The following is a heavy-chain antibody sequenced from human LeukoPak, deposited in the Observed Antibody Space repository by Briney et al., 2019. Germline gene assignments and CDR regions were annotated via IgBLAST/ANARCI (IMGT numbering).Heavy chain of an antibody. Sequence: PGGSLRLSCTAPGFTISSNWMSWVRQAPGRGLEWVANIKQDGGEKYYVDSVKGRFTISSENAKNSLYMQIHCLRAEDPPIYYCARGDFGVVTHFDYWGQGTLVTVSS. V-gene: IGHV3-7*01. J-gene: IGHJ4*02. CDR2: IKQDGGEK. D-gene: IGHD3-3*01. CDR3: ARGDFGVVTHFDY. CDR1: GFTISSNW.